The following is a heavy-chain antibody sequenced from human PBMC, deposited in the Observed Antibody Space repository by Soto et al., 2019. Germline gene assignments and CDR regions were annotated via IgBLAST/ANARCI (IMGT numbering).Heavy chain of an antibody. CDR3: AGFTIFGVVISSFYMDV. J-gene: IGHJ6*03. Sequence: SETLSLTCAVYGGSFSGYYWSWIRQPPGKGLEWTGEINHSGSTNYNPSLKSRVTISVDTSKNQFSLKLSSVTAADTAVYYCAGFTIFGVVISSFYMDVWGQGTTVTVSS. CDR2: INHSGST. CDR1: GGSFSGYY. D-gene: IGHD3-3*01. V-gene: IGHV4-34*01.